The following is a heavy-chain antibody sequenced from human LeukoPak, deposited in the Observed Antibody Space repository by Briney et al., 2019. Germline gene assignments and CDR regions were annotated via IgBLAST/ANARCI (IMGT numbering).Heavy chain of an antibody. CDR3: ARAARSFKSIAARSYYFDY. Sequence: ASVKVSCKASGYTFTSYGISWVRQAPGQGIEWMGWISAYNGNTNYAQKLQGRVTITTHEPTSTAYMELSSLRSEDTAVYYCARAARSFKSIAARSYYFDYWGQGTLVTVSS. V-gene: IGHV1-18*04. CDR1: GYTFTSYG. D-gene: IGHD6-6*01. J-gene: IGHJ4*02. CDR2: ISAYNGNT.